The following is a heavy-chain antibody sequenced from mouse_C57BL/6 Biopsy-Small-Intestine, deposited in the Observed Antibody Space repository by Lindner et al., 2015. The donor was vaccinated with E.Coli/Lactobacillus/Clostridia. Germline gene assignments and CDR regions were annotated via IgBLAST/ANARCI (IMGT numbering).Heavy chain of an antibody. CDR2: INPNNGGT. V-gene: IGHV1-18*01. D-gene: IGHD6-1*01. J-gene: IGHJ1*03. Sequence: VQLQESGPELVKPGASVKMSCKASGYTFTDYNMHWVKQSHGKSLEWIGYINPNNGGTIYNQKFKGKATLTVDKSSSTAYMELRSLTSEDTAVYYCARTSYFDVWGTGTTVTVSS. CDR1: GYTFTDYN. CDR3: ARTSYFDV.